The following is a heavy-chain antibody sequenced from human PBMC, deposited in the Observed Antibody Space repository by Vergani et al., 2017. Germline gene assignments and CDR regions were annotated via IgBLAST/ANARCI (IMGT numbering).Heavy chain of an antibody. V-gene: IGHV4-61*02. J-gene: IGHJ4*02. Sequence: QVQLQESGPGLVKPSQTLSLTCTVSGGSISSGGYYWSWIRQPAGKGLEWIGRIYTSGSTNYNPSLKSRVTISVDTSKNQFSLKLSSVTAADTAVYYCASWSIAVAGIDYWGQGTLVTVSS. CDR3: ASWSIAVAGIDY. CDR1: GGSISSGGYY. CDR2: IYTSGST. D-gene: IGHD6-19*01.